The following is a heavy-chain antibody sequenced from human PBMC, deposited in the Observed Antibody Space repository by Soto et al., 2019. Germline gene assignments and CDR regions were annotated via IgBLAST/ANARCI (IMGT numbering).Heavy chain of an antibody. CDR2: IIPIFGTA. Sequence: QVQLVQSGAEVKKPGSSVKVSCKASGGTFSSYAISWVRQAPGQGLEWMGGIIPIFGTANYAQKFQGRVTITADESTSTAYMELSRLRSEDTAVYYCARVWLRFGVRYNWFDPWGQGTLVTVSS. V-gene: IGHV1-69*01. J-gene: IGHJ5*02. CDR3: ARVWLRFGVRYNWFDP. D-gene: IGHD5-12*01. CDR1: GGTFSSYA.